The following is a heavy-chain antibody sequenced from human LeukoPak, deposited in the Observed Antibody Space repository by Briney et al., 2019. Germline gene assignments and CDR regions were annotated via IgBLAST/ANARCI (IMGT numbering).Heavy chain of an antibody. D-gene: IGHD6-19*01. V-gene: IGHV3-30*14. J-gene: IGHJ4*02. CDR2: ISYDGSNK. Sequence: PGGSLRLSCAASGFTFSSCAMHWVRQASGKGLEWVAVISYDGSNKYYADSVKGRFTISRDNSENTLYLQMNSLRAEDTAVYYCASESWYSSGWLFDYWGQGTLVTVSS. CDR3: ASESWYSSGWLFDY. CDR1: GFTFSSCA.